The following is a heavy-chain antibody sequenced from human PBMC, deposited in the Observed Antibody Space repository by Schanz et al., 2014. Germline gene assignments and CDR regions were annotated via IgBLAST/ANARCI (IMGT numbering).Heavy chain of an antibody. D-gene: IGHD1-26*01. J-gene: IGHJ4*02. CDR3: ARDHTTESYYSAGPPIDY. Sequence: EVQLVESGGGLVQPGGSLRLSCASSGFSFTTYAMSWVRQAPGKGLEWVSSISSGGGSTYYADSVTGRFTISRDNAKNTLFLQMNSLRAEDTAVYYCARDHTTESYYSAGPPIDYWGQGTLLTGSS. CDR2: ISSGGGST. CDR1: GFSFTTYA. V-gene: IGHV3-23*04.